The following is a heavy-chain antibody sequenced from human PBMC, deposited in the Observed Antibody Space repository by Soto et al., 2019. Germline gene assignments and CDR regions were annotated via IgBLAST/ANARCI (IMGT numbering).Heavy chain of an antibody. J-gene: IGHJ6*02. CDR3: ASDQVDVNYYYYGMDV. Sequence: PGESLKISCKGSGYSFTSYWISWVRQMPGKGLEWKGRIDPSDSYTNYSPSFQGHVTISADKSISTAYLQWSSLKASDTAMYYCASDQVDVNYYYYGMDVWGQGTTVTVSS. CDR2: IDPSDSYT. CDR1: GYSFTSYW. D-gene: IGHD2-15*01. V-gene: IGHV5-10-1*01.